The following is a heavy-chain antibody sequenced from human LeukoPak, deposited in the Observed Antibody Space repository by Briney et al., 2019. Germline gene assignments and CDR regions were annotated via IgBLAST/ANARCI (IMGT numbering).Heavy chain of an antibody. J-gene: IGHJ4*02. Sequence: ASVKVSCKASGYTFTSYYMHWVRQAPGQGLEWMGIISPSGGSTSYAQKFQGRVTMTRDTSTSTVYMELSSLRSEDTAVYYCARDYNSGSAGYYFDYWGQGTLVTVSS. CDR3: ARDYNSGSAGYYFDY. D-gene: IGHD1-26*01. CDR2: ISPSGGST. V-gene: IGHV1-46*01. CDR1: GYTFTSYY.